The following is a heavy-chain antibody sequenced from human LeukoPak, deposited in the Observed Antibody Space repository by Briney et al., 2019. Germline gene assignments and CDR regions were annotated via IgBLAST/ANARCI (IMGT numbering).Heavy chain of an antibody. Sequence: GESLKFSCRSSGHDFTSYWIAWVRQLPGKGLEWMGIIHPSDSETQYSPSFQGQVTISADNSISTAYLQWSSLKASDTAMYYCARRGYSGYSPLDSWGQGTLVTVSS. CDR1: GHDFTSYW. CDR2: IHPSDSET. J-gene: IGHJ4*02. D-gene: IGHD5-12*01. V-gene: IGHV5-51*01. CDR3: ARRGYSGYSPLDS.